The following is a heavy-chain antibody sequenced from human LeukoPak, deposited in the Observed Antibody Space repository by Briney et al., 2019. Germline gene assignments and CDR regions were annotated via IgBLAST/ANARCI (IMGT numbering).Heavy chain of an antibody. CDR3: ARRYSGIYYFDY. V-gene: IGHV4-39*01. CDR2: IYYSGST. CDR1: GGSIRSGNYY. Sequence: PSETLSLTCTVSGGSIRSGNYYWGWIRQPPGKGLEWIGSIYYSGSTYFNPSLKSRVTISVDTSKNQFSLKLSSVTAADTAVYYCARRYSGIYYFDYWGQGTLVTVSS. D-gene: IGHD1-26*01. J-gene: IGHJ4*02.